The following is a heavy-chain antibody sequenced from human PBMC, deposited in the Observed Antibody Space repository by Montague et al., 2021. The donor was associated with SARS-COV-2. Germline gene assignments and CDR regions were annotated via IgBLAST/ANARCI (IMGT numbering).Heavy chain of an antibody. CDR2: ISDSGST. CDR3: ARHHSATLPAVY. D-gene: IGHD2-15*01. Sequence: SETLSLTCTVSGGSISSLYWSWFRQPPGKGLEWIGYISDSGSTNYNPSLTSRVTMSVVTSKNQFSLKVNSVTAADTAVYYYARHHSATLPAVYWGQGTLVTVSS. V-gene: IGHV4-59*08. CDR1: GGSISSLY. J-gene: IGHJ4*02.